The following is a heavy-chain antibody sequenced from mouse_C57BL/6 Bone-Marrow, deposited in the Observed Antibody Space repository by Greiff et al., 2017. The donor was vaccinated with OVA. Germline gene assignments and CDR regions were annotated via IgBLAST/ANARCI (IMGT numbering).Heavy chain of an antibody. J-gene: IGHJ3*01. CDR3: AKKGYYGSSYGFAY. CDR1: GFSLTSYG. CDR2: IWRGGST. D-gene: IGHD1-1*01. V-gene: IGHV2-5*01. Sequence: QVQLKESGPGLVQPSQSLSITCTVSGFSLTSYGVHWVRQSPGKGLEWLGVIWRGGSTDYTAAFMSRLSITKDNSKSQVFFKMNSLQADDTAIYYCAKKGYYGSSYGFAYWGQGTLVTVSA.